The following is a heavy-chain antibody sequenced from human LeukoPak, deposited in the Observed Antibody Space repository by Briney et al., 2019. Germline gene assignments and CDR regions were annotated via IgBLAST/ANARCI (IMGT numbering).Heavy chain of an antibody. CDR2: INGDGTNR. CDR1: VFPLVFYC. Sequence: GGSLSLFCAASVFPLVFYCIHCARRARGKRPVWLSRINGDGTNRDYADSVRGRFAISRDNAKNTVYLQMNSLGGEDTAVYYCTRVSTGTSGGWEYWGQGTLVTVSS. J-gene: IGHJ4*02. D-gene: IGHD1-1*01. CDR3: TRVSTGTSGGWEY. V-gene: IGHV3-74*01.